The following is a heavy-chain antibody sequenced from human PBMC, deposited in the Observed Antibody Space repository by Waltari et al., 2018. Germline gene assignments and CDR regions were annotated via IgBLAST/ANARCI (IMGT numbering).Heavy chain of an antibody. CDR3: AREVGSTSGFDL. D-gene: IGHD1-26*01. V-gene: IGHV1-69*01. CDR1: GGTFSSYA. CDR2: IIPTFGTA. J-gene: IGHJ2*01. Sequence: QVQLVQSGAEVKKPGSSVKVSCKASGGTFSSYAISWVRQAPGQGLEWMGGIIPTFGTANYAQKCKGMVKMTADESTSTAYMELGSLRSEDTAVYYCAREVGSTSGFDLWGRGTLVTVSS.